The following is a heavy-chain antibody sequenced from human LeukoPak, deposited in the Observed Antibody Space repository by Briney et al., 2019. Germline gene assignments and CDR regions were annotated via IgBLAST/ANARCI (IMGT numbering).Heavy chain of an antibody. CDR2: MNPNSGNT. V-gene: IGHV1-8*01. CDR1: GYTFTSYD. D-gene: IGHD2-15*01. CDR3: ARGLYCSGGSCRQRRGYYYYGMDV. Sequence: ASVKVSCKASGYTFTSYDINWVRQATGQGLEWMGWMNPNSGNTGYAQKFQGRVTMTRNTSISTAYMELSSLRSEDTAVYYCARGLYCSGGSCRQRRGYYYYGMDVWGQGTTVTVSS. J-gene: IGHJ6*02.